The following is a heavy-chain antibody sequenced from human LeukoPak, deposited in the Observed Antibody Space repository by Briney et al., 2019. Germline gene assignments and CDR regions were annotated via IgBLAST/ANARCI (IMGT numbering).Heavy chain of an antibody. J-gene: IGHJ4*02. D-gene: IGHD6-19*01. CDR2: ISGSGGST. CDR1: GFTFSSYA. Sequence: PGGSVRLSCAASGFTFSSYAMSWVRQAPGKGLEWVSAISGSGGSTYCADSVKGRFTISRDNSKNTLYLQMNSLRAEDTAVYYCAKATYSSGWPTTFDYWGQGTLVTVSS. V-gene: IGHV3-23*01. CDR3: AKATYSSGWPTTFDY.